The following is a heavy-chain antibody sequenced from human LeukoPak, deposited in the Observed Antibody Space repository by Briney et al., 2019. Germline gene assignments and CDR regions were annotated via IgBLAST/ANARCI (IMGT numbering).Heavy chain of an antibody. J-gene: IGHJ4*02. Sequence: GGSLRLSCAASGFTFSTYAMSWVCQAPGKGLEWVSAVSGSGGSTYYADSVKGRFTISRDNSKNTLYLQMNSLRAEDTAVYYCAKGFQSRYNFDYWGQGTLVTVSS. V-gene: IGHV3-23*01. CDR2: VSGSGGST. D-gene: IGHD5-24*01. CDR3: AKGFQSRYNFDY. CDR1: GFTFSTYA.